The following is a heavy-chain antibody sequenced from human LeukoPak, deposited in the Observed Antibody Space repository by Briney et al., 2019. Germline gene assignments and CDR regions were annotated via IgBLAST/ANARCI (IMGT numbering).Heavy chain of an antibody. Sequence: PEGSLRLSCAASGFTFRTYAMTWVRQTPGRGLEWFSGISATGGTTYYADSAKGRFTISRDNSKNTLYLQMNSLRAEDTAVYYCAKDYPDFDYWGQGTLVTVSS. CDR2: ISATGGTT. V-gene: IGHV3-23*01. CDR1: GFTFRTYA. J-gene: IGHJ4*02. CDR3: AKDYPDFDY.